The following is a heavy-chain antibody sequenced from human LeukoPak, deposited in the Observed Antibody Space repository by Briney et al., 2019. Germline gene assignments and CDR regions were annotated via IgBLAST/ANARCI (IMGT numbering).Heavy chain of an antibody. Sequence: SETLSLTCTVSGGSISSSSYYWGWIRQPPGTGLEWIGSIYYSGSTYYNPSLKSRVTISVDRSKNQFSLKLSSVTAADTAVYYCARENVEQSRRFDHWGQGTLVTVSS. J-gene: IGHJ4*02. CDR1: GGSISSSSYY. CDR2: IYYSGST. D-gene: IGHD6-19*01. V-gene: IGHV4-39*07. CDR3: ARENVEQSRRFDH.